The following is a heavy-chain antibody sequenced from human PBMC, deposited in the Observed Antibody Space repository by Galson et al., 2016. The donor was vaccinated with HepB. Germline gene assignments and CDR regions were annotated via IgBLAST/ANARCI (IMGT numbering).Heavy chain of an antibody. J-gene: IGHJ6*02. CDR2: INSAANTI. CDR1: GFTFSDHY. V-gene: IGHV3-11*01. D-gene: IGHD2-8*01. Sequence: SLRLSCAASGFTFSDHYMSWIRQAPGKGLEWVSYINSAANTIYYADSVKGRFTISRDNANNSLYLQMNSLRAEDSAVYYCARDPAGLGYCANGVCYSNFYYGLDVWGQGTTVTVSS. CDR3: ARDPAGLGYCANGVCYSNFYYGLDV.